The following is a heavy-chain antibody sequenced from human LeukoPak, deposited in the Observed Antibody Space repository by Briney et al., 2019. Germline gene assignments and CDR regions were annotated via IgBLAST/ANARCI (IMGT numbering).Heavy chain of an antibody. V-gene: IGHV3-21*01. J-gene: IGHJ6*03. D-gene: IGHD6-13*01. CDR1: GFTFSSYS. CDR2: ISSSSSYI. Sequence: GGSLRLSCAASGFTFSSYSMNWVRQAPGKGLEWVSSISSSSSYIYYADSVKGQFTISRDNAKNSLYLQMNSLRAEDTAVYYCARHERIAAAGTRGSPHYYYYMDVWGKGTTVTVSS. CDR3: ARHERIAAAGTRGSPHYYYYMDV.